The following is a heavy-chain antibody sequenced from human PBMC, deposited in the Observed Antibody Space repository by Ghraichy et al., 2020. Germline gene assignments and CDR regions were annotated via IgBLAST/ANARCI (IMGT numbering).Heavy chain of an antibody. CDR1: GFTFDDYA. CDR2: ISWNSGSI. Sequence: GGSLRLSCAASGFTFDDYAMHWVRQAPGKGLEWVSGISWNSGSIGYADSVKGRFTISRDNAKNSLYLQMNSLRAEDTALYYCAKPKVGGSSSWYDFDYWGQGTLVTVSS. CDR3: AKPKVGGSSSWYDFDY. J-gene: IGHJ4*02. D-gene: IGHD6-13*01. V-gene: IGHV3-9*01.